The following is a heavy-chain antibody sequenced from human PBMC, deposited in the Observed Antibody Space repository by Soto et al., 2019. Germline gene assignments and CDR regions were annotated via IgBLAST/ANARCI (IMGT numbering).Heavy chain of an antibody. CDR3: AREAAPHSSGWDY. CDR1: GATYSSYE. D-gene: IGHD6-19*01. Sequence: QVQLVQSGAEVKKPGSSVKVSCKASGATYSSYEINWVRQAPGLGLEWMGGIVPVYGTANYAPKFQGRVTLIADVSTGTTSMELSSLRSEDTAVYFCAREAAPHSSGWDYWGQGTLVTVSS. V-gene: IGHV1-69*12. J-gene: IGHJ4*02. CDR2: IVPVYGTA.